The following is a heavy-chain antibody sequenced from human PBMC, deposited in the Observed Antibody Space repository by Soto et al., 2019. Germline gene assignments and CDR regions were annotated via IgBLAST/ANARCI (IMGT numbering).Heavy chain of an antibody. Sequence: ASVKVSCKASGYTFTSYGISWVRQAPGQGLEWMGWISAYNGNTNYAQKLQGRVTMTTDTSTSTAYMELRSLRSDDTAVYYCARAPYLKNPTPWLVGWFDPWGQGTLVTVSS. V-gene: IGHV1-18*01. CDR1: GYTFTSYG. CDR3: ARAPYLKNPTPWLVGWFDP. CDR2: ISAYNGNT. D-gene: IGHD6-19*01. J-gene: IGHJ5*02.